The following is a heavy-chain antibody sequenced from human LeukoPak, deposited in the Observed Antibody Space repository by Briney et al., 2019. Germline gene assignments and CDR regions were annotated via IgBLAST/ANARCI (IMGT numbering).Heavy chain of an antibody. D-gene: IGHD6-13*01. V-gene: IGHV3-11*04. CDR3: ARKEGGQLVNTRRWFDP. Sequence: GGSLRLSCAASGFTFSDYYMSWIRQAPGKGLEWVSYISSYGSTIYYADSVKGRFTISRDNAKNSLYLQMNSLRAEDTAVYYCARKEGGQLVNTRRWFDPWGQGTLVTVSS. CDR1: GFTFSDYY. J-gene: IGHJ5*02. CDR2: ISSYGSTI.